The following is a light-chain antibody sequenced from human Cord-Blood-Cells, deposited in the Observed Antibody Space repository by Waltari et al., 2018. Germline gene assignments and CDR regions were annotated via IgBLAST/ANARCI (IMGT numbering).Light chain of an antibody. V-gene: IGKV3-11*01. J-gene: IGKJ4*01. CDR1: QSVSRY. Sequence: EIVLTQSPATLSLYPGERANIYRRASQSVSRYLAWYQQTPGQAPRLLIYDASNRATGIPARFSGSGSGTDFTLTISSLEPEDFAVYYCQQRSNWPPLTFGGGTKVEIK. CDR3: QQRSNWPPLT. CDR2: DAS.